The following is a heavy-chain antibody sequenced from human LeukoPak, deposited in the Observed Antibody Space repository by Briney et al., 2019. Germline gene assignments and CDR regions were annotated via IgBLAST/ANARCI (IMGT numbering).Heavy chain of an antibody. Sequence: SETLSLTCIVSGGSISSSGYFWGWIRQSPGKGLEWIGSIYYSGSTYYNPSLKSRVTISVDTSKNLFSLKLSTVTAADTAVYYCARPTYAGSCNSANCPDGFGIWGQGTMVTVSP. D-gene: IGHD2-2*01. V-gene: IGHV4-39*02. CDR3: ARPTYAGSCNSANCPDGFGI. J-gene: IGHJ3*02. CDR1: GGSISSSGYF. CDR2: IYYSGST.